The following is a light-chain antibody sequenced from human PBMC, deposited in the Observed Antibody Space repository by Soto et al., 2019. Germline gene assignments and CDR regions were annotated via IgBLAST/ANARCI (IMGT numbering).Light chain of an antibody. Sequence: QPVLTQSPSASASLGASVKLTCTLSSEKGPRYLMKLNSDGSHSKGDGIPDRFSGSSSGAERYLTISSLQSEDEADYYCQTWGTGSYVVFGGGTKLTVL. J-gene: IGLJ2*01. CDR1: S. V-gene: IGLV4-69*01. CDR3: QTWGTGSYVV. CDR2: LNSDGSH.